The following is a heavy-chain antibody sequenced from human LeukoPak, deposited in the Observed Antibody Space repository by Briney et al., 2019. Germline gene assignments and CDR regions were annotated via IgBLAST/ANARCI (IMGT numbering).Heavy chain of an antibody. V-gene: IGHV5-51*01. D-gene: IGHD3-10*01. CDR3: ARLWMVRGVIIPFDY. J-gene: IGHJ4*02. CDR1: GYSFTSYW. Sequence: GESLKISCKGSGYSFTSYWIGWVRQMPGKGLEWMGIIYPGDSDTRYSPSFQGQVTISADKSISTAYLQWSSLKASDTAMYYRARLWMVRGVIIPFDYWGRGTLVTVSS. CDR2: IYPGDSDT.